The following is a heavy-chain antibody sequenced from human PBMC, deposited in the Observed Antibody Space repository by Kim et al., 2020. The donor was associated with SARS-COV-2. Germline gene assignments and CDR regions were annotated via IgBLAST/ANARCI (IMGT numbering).Heavy chain of an antibody. CDR2: IYYSGST. V-gene: IGHV4-39*01. CDR1: GGSISSSSYY. CDR3: ERHHRTFHGQIYYYYGMAV. Sequence: SETLSLTCTVSGGSISSSSYYWGWIRQPPGQGLEWIGSIYYSGSTYYNPSLKSRVTISVDTSKNQFSLRLSSVTAADTAVYYCERHHRTFHGQIYYYYGMAVWGQGTTVTVSS. J-gene: IGHJ6*02.